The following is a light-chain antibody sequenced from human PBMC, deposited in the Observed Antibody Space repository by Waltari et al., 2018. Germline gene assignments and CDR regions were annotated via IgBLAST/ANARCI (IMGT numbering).Light chain of an antibody. CDR1: SSLYSTDNENF. CDR2: MGS. Sequence: SSLYSTDNENFLGLCQHKRGHPPKQLFFMGSTRGSGVSERFSGRGSETDFTLTISRLQAVDVSVYYSQQYYSTPLTFGPGTKVDIK. V-gene: IGKV4-1*01. J-gene: IGKJ3*01. CDR3: QQYYSTPLT.